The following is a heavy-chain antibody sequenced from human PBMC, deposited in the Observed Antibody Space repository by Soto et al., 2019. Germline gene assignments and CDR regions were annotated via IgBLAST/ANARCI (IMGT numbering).Heavy chain of an antibody. V-gene: IGHV3-21*01. D-gene: IGHD1-1*01. CDR2: ISSTSIYI. CDR3: ATDQLSLLNYDY. J-gene: IGHJ4*02. CDR1: GSTFSSYS. Sequence: PGGSLRLSCAASGSTFSSYSMNWVRQAPGKGLEWVSTISSTSIYIYYADSVRGRFTISRDNAKNSLYLQMNSLRAEDTAVYYCATDQLSLLNYDYWGQGTLVTVSS.